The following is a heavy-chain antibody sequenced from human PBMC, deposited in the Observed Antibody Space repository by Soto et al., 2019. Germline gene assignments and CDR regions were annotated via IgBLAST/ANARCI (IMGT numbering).Heavy chain of an antibody. CDR2: ISSSSSYI. J-gene: IGHJ6*02. V-gene: IGHV3-21*01. CDR1: GFTFSSYS. CDR3: ARESLIAAAGTAAYYYGMDV. D-gene: IGHD6-13*01. Sequence: VGSLRLSCAASGFTFSSYSMNWVRQAPGKGLEWVSSISSSSSYIYYADSVKGRFTISRDNAKNSLYLQMNSLRAEDTAVYYCARESLIAAAGTAAYYYGMDVWGQGTTVTVSS.